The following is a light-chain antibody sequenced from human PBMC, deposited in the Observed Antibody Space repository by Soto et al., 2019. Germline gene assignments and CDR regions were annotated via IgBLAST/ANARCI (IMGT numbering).Light chain of an antibody. J-gene: IGLJ2*01. CDR1: SSNIGSNT. CDR3: AAWDDSLYVV. CDR2: SNN. Sequence: QAVLTQPPSASGTPRQRVTISCSGSSSNIGSNTVNWYQQLPGTAPKLLIYSNNQRPSGVPDRFSGSKSGTSASLAISGLQSEDEADYYCAAWDDSLYVVFGGGTQLTVL. V-gene: IGLV1-44*01.